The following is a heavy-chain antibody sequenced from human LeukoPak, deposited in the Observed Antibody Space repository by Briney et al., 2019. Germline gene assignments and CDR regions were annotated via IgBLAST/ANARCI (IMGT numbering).Heavy chain of an antibody. D-gene: IGHD1-26*01. CDR1: GYTFSGYG. CDR3: ARDQRNSGSYRFEY. V-gene: IGHV1-18*01. Sequence: ASVKVSCKASGYTFSGYGISWVRQAPGQGLEWMGWITVNNGNTNYAPSLQGRVTMTKDTSTNTAYMELTSLRSDDTAVYYCARDQRNSGSYRFEYWGQGTLVTVSS. J-gene: IGHJ4*02. CDR2: ITVNNGNT.